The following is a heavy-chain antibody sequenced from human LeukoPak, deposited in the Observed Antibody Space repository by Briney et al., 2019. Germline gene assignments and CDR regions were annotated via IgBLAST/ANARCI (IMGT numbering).Heavy chain of an antibody. CDR1: GGSISSYD. J-gene: IGHJ6*03. V-gene: IGHV4-4*07. CDR2: IYTSGST. CDR3: ARVDLGYCSGGSCQLKNYYYYYMDV. Sequence: SETLSLTCTVSGGSISSYDWSWIRQPAGKGLEWIGRIYTSGSTNYNPSLKSRVSMSVDTSKRQFSLKLSSVTAADTAVYYCARVDLGYCSGGSCQLKNYYYYYMDVWGKGTTVTVSS. D-gene: IGHD2-15*01.